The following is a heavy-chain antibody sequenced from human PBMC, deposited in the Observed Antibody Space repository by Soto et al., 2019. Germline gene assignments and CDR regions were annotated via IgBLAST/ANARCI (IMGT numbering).Heavy chain of an antibody. CDR2: ISPNSGGT. Sequence: ASVKVSCKASGYTFTNYYMHWVRQAPGQGFEWMGRISPNSGGTSYAQKFQGRVTMTRDTSPRTAYMELSSLMSDDTAVYYCARRPCYIRDWHYLDLWGQGTLVTVSS. CDR3: ARRPCYIRDWHYLDL. CDR1: GYTFTNYY. J-gene: IGHJ4*01. D-gene: IGHD3-16*02. V-gene: IGHV1-2*02.